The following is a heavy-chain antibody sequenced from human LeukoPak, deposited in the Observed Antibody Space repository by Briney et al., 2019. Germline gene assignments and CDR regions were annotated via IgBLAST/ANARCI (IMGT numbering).Heavy chain of an antibody. V-gene: IGHV3-48*01. D-gene: IGHD3-22*01. J-gene: IGHJ4*02. CDR1: GFTFSSYS. CDR2: ISSSSSTI. Sequence: GGSLRLSCAASGFTFSSYSTNWVRQAPGKGLEWVSYISSSSSTIYYADSVKGRFTISRDNAKNSLYLQMNSLRAEHTAVYYSAKDLRDSSGPTPDYWGQGTLVTVSS. CDR3: AKDLRDSSGPTPDY.